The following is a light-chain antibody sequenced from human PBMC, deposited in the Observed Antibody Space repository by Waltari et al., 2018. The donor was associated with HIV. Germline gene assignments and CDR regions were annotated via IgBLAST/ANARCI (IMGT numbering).Light chain of an antibody. CDR3: SSYAGTSNFVL. CDR1: SSDVVAYNY. CDR2: NVS. V-gene: IGLV2-11*01. Sequence: QSALTQPRSVSESPGQSVPISCTGTSSDVVAYNYVSWYHQHPGRAPKFIIYNVSERPSGVPDRFSGSKSGNTASLTISGLQAEDEADYYCSSYAGTSNFVLFGGGTKLTVL. J-gene: IGLJ2*01.